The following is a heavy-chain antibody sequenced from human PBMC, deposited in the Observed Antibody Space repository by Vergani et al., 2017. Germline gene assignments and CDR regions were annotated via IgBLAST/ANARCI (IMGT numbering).Heavy chain of an antibody. J-gene: IGHJ6*02. CDR1: GFTFSDYY. V-gene: IGHV3-11*05. CDR2: ISSSSSYT. CDR3: AREVTMVRGVFRRMVLCGMDV. Sequence: QVQLVESGGGLVKPGGSLRLSCAASGFTFSDYYMSWIRQAPGKGLEWVSYISSSSSYTNYADSVMGRFPISRDNAKNSLYLQMNSLIAEDTAVYYCAREVTMVRGVFRRMVLCGMDVWGQGTTVTVSS. D-gene: IGHD3-10*01.